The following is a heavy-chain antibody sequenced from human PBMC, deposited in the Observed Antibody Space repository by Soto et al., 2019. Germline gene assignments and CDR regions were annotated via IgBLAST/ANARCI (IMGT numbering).Heavy chain of an antibody. CDR2: IDPSDSQT. D-gene: IGHD3-22*01. CDR3: ARQIYDSDTGPNFQYYFDS. J-gene: IGHJ4*02. Sequence: GESLKISCKGSGYSFAGYWITWVRQKPGKGLEWLGRIDPSDSQTYYSPSFRGHVTISVTKSITTVFLQWSSLRASDTAMYYCARQIYDSDTGPNFQYYFDSWGQGTPVTVSS. CDR1: GYSFAGYW. V-gene: IGHV5-10-1*01.